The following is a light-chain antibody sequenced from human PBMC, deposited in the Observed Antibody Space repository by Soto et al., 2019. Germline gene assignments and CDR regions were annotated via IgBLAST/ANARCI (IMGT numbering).Light chain of an antibody. Sequence: EIVLTQSPGSLSLSPGERATLSCRASQRIRSSSLAWYQQKPGQAPRLLIYGSSSRATDIPYRFSASGSGTDFTLTISRLEPEDFAVYYCQQYDTSPWRFGHGTTVEVK. CDR1: QRIRSSS. CDR2: GSS. CDR3: QQYDTSPWR. J-gene: IGKJ1*01. V-gene: IGKV3-20*01.